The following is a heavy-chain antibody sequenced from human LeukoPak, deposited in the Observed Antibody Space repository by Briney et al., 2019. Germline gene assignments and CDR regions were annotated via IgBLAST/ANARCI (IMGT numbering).Heavy chain of an antibody. CDR1: GFTFSGYS. V-gene: IGHV3-48*02. CDR2: ISSSSTSI. D-gene: IGHD6-19*01. J-gene: IGHJ4*02. CDR3: ARDVPVAGAPFDY. Sequence: GGSLRLSCAASGFTFSGYSMNWVRQAPGKGLEWVSSISSSSTSIYYTDSVKGRFTISRDNAKNSLYLQMNSLRDGDTAVYYCARDVPVAGAPFDYWGQGTLVTVSS.